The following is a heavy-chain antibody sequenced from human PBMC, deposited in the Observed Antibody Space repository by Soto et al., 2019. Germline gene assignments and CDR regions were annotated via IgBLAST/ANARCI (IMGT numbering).Heavy chain of an antibody. D-gene: IGHD2-15*01. J-gene: IGHJ4*02. CDR1: GFTFSSYG. V-gene: IGHV3-33*01. CDR3: ARDGYCSGGSCYSVPVFDY. Sequence: QVQLVESGGGVVQPGRSLRLSCAASGFTFSSYGMHWVRQAPGKGLEWVAVIWYDGSNKYYADSVKGRFTISRDNSKNTLYLQMNSLRAEDMAVYYRARDGYCSGGSCYSVPVFDYWGQGTLVTVSS. CDR2: IWYDGSNK.